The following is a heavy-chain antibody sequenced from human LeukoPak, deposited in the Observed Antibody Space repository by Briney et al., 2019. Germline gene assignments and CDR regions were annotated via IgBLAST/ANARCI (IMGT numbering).Heavy chain of an antibody. CDR3: ALSRFSGNYQLDY. Sequence: GGSLRLSCAASGFTFRRYEMNWVRQAPGKGLEWVSYISDSGSTSSGSTIYYADSVKGRFTISRDNAKNSLYLQMNSLRAEDTAVYYCALSRFSGNYQLDYWGQGTLVSVSS. J-gene: IGHJ4*02. CDR1: GFTFRRYE. CDR2: ISDSGSTSSGSTI. V-gene: IGHV3-48*03. D-gene: IGHD1-26*01.